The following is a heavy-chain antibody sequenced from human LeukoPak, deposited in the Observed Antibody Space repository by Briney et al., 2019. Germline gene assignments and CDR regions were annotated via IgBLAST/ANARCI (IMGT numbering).Heavy chain of an antibody. CDR2: ISAYNGNT. CDR1: GYTFTSYG. J-gene: IGHJ4*02. CDR3: ARDLVQAYYYESSGYYQNC. V-gene: IGHV1-18*01. D-gene: IGHD3-22*01. Sequence: ASVKVSCKASGYTFTSYGISWVRQAPGQGLEWMGWISAYNGNTNYAQKLQGRVTMTTDTSTSTAYMELRSLRSDDTAVYYCARDLVQAYYYESSGYYQNCWGQGTLVTVSS.